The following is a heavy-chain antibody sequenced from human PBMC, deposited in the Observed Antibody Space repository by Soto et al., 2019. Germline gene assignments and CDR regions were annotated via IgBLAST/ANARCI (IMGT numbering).Heavy chain of an antibody. CDR2: ISAYNGNT. V-gene: IGHV1-18*01. CDR1: GYTFTSYG. Sequence: ASVKVSCKASGYTFTSYGISWVRQAPGQGLEWKGWISAYNGNTNYAQKFQGRVTITADESTSTAYMELSSLRSEDTAVYYFASLWFGELHQSPDYYYGMDVWGQGTTVTVS. D-gene: IGHD3-10*01. CDR3: ASLWFGELHQSPDYYYGMDV. J-gene: IGHJ6*02.